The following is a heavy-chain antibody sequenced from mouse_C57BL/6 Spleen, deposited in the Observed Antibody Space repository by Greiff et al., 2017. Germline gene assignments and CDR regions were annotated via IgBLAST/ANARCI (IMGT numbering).Heavy chain of an antibody. Sequence: QVQLQQPGAELVMPGASVKLSCKASGYTFTSYWMHWVKQRPGQGLEWIGEIDPSDSYTNYNQKFKGKSTLTVDKSSSTAYMQLSSLTSEDSAVYYCARRMGPLDYWGQGTTLTVSS. V-gene: IGHV1-69*01. CDR3: ARRMGPLDY. J-gene: IGHJ2*01. CDR1: GYTFTSYW. D-gene: IGHD4-1*01. CDR2: IDPSDSYT.